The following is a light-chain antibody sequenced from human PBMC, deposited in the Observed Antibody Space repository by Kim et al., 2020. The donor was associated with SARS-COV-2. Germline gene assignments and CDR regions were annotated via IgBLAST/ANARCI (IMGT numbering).Light chain of an antibody. J-gene: IGKJ1*01. CDR2: DAS. V-gene: IGKV1-5*01. CDR3: QQYHSYPWT. CDR1: PSISSW. Sequence: ASVGDRVTITCRASPSISSWLAWYQQKPGKAPKLLIYDASSLESGVPSRFSGSGSGTEFTLTISSLQPDDFATYYCQQYHSYPWTFGQGTKVDIK.